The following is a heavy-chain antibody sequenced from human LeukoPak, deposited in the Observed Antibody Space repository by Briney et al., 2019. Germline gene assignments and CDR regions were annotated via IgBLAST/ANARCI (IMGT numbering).Heavy chain of an antibody. D-gene: IGHD2-15*01. V-gene: IGHV3-23*01. Sequence: GGSLRLSCAASGFTFSSYAMSWVRQAPGKGLEWVSAISGSGGSTYYADSVKGRFTISRDNSKNTLYLQMNSLRAEDTGVYYCAKVRASSLTFQHWGQGTLVTVSS. CDR3: AKVRASSLTFQH. CDR1: GFTFSSYA. CDR2: ISGSGGST. J-gene: IGHJ1*01.